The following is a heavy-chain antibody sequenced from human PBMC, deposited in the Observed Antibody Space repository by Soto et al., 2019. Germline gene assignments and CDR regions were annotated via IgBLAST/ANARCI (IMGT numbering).Heavy chain of an antibody. CDR3: VRKHRYCRGGNCYVFDS. D-gene: IGHD2-15*01. CDR1: GASIRSYY. V-gene: IGHV4-59*01. J-gene: IGHJ4*03. Sequence: SETLSLTCTVSGASIRSYYWSWLRQPPGKGLEWIGHFFYSGNTKYNPSLESRVSISADTSANQLSLEVHSMHAADTALYYCVRKHRYCRGGNCYVFDSWGQGX. CDR2: FFYSGNT.